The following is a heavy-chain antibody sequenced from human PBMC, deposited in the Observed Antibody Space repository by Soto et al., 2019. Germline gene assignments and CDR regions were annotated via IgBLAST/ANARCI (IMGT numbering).Heavy chain of an antibody. Sequence: PSETLSLTCTVSGGSISSYYWSWIRQPPGKGLEWIGYIYYSGSTNYNPSLKSRVTISVDTSKNQFSLKLSSVTAADTAVYYCARVYDYYASSGYYRGFDYWGQGTLVTVSS. CDR2: IYYSGST. CDR1: GGSISSYY. D-gene: IGHD3-22*01. CDR3: ARVYDYYASSGYYRGFDY. J-gene: IGHJ4*02. V-gene: IGHV4-59*01.